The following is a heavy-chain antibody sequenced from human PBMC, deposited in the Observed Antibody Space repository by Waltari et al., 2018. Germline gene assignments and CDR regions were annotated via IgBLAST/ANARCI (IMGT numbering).Heavy chain of an antibody. V-gene: IGHV1-69*04. Sequence: QVQLVQSGAEVKKPGSSVKVSCKASGGTFSSYAISWVRQAPGQGLEWMGGIIPILGIANYAQKFQGRVTITADESTSTAYMELSSLRSEDTAVYYCARDHFGGGLSWPTTGALDYWGQGTLVTVSS. D-gene: IGHD3-10*01. J-gene: IGHJ4*02. CDR3: ARDHFGGGLSWPTTGALDY. CDR2: IIPILGIA. CDR1: GGTFSSYA.